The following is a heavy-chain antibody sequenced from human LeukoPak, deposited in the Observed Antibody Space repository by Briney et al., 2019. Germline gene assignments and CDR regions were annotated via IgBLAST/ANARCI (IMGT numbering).Heavy chain of an antibody. Sequence: ASVKVSCKASGYTFTGYYMHWVRQAPGQGLEWMGRINPNNGATDYAQKLQGRVTITGDTSISTAYMELSSLRSDDTAVYYCTRESGSYHGNDYWGQGTLVTVSS. CDR1: GYTFTGYY. D-gene: IGHD1-26*01. CDR3: TRESGSYHGNDY. J-gene: IGHJ4*02. V-gene: IGHV1-2*06. CDR2: INPNNGAT.